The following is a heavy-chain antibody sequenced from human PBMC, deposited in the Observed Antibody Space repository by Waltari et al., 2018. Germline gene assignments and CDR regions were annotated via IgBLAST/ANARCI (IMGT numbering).Heavy chain of an antibody. V-gene: IGHV1-69*13. CDR1: GGTFSSYA. CDR3: ARNTYYYDSSGYYPMDY. J-gene: IGHJ4*02. D-gene: IGHD3-22*01. CDR2: IIPIFGTA. Sequence: QVQLVQSGAEVKKPGSSVKVSCKASGGTFSSYAISWVRQAPGQGLEWMGRIIPIFGTANYAQKFQGRVTITADKSTSTAYMELSSLRSEDTAVYYCARNTYYYDSSGYYPMDYWGQGTLVTVSS.